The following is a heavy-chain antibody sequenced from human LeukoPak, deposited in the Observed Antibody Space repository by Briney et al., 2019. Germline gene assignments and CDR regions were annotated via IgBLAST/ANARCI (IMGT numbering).Heavy chain of an antibody. Sequence: GGSLRLSCAASGFTFSSYDMSWVRQAPGKGLEWVANIKQDGSEKYYVDSVKGRFTISRDNAKNSLYLQMNSLRAEDTAVYYCARAVNYDFWSGPDTYYFDYWGQGTLVTVSS. CDR1: GFTFSSYD. CDR3: ARAVNYDFWSGPDTYYFDY. D-gene: IGHD3-3*01. V-gene: IGHV3-7*04. J-gene: IGHJ4*02. CDR2: IKQDGSEK.